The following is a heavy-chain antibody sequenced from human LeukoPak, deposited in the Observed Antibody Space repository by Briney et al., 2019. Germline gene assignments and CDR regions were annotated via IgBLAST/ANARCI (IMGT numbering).Heavy chain of an antibody. CDR3: ARGFTQYYESSGIFDY. CDR2: IYHSGST. Sequence: SETLSLTCTVSGGSISSYYWNWVRQPPGKGLEWIGFIYHSGSTNYNPSLKSRVTISVDMSTNQFSLKLRSVTAADTAVYYCARGFTQYYESSGIFDYWGQGALVTVSS. J-gene: IGHJ4*02. D-gene: IGHD3-22*01. CDR1: GGSISSYY. V-gene: IGHV4-59*12.